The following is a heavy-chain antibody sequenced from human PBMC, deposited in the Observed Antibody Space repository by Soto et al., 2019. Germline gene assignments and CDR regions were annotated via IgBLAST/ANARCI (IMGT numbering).Heavy chain of an antibody. J-gene: IGHJ6*02. V-gene: IGHV1-18*01. CDR3: AMVDNCVTPSPQDV. Sequence: QVQLVQSGDEVRKPGSSVKVSCKASGYIFVNYAIARVRQAPGQGLEWMGWISPYSGNTHYASKAQGRLTMTTDTSTSTAYMDLGSLTADDTAVYYCAMVDNCVTPSPQDVWGQGTTVTVSS. D-gene: IGHD5-12*01. CDR2: ISPYSGNT. CDR1: GYIFVNYA.